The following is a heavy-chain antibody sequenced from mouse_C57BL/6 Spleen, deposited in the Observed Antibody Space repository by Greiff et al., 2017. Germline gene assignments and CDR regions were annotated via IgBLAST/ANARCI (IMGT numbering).Heavy chain of an antibody. V-gene: IGHV1-18*01. Sequence: VQLKESGPELVKPGASVKIPCKASGYTFTDYNMDWVKQSHGKSLEWIGDINPNNGGTIYNQKFKGKATLTVDKSSSTAYMELRSLTSEDTAVYYCARSPYYYGSSYEMDYWGQGTSVTGSS. D-gene: IGHD1-1*01. CDR1: GYTFTDYN. CDR2: INPNNGGT. CDR3: ARSPYYYGSSYEMDY. J-gene: IGHJ4*01.